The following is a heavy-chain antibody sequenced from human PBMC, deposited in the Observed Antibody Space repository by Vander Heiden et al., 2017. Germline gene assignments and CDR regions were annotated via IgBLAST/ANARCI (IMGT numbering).Heavy chain of an antibody. V-gene: IGHV3-48*02. J-gene: IGHJ4*02. CDR3: ARVCGGDCYNYYFDY. Sequence: EVQLVESGGGLVQPGGSLSPSCAASGFTFRGNSMNWVRKDPGRGLEWVSYISSSSSTIYYADSVKGRFTISRDNAKNSLYLQMNSLRDEDTAVYYCARVCGGDCYNYYFDYWGQGTLVTVSS. CDR1: GFTFRGNS. CDR2: ISSSSSTI. D-gene: IGHD2-21*02.